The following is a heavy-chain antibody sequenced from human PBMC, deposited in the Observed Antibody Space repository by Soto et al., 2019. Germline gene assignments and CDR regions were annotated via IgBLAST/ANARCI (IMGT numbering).Heavy chain of an antibody. V-gene: IGHV1-46*01. CDR3: ARDHNPPDTPFFGVVNQNWGFDYYYYGMDV. CDR1: GYTFTSYY. J-gene: IGHJ6*02. CDR2: INPSGGST. D-gene: IGHD3-3*01. Sequence: ASVKVSCKASGYTFTSYYMHWVRQAPGQGLEWMGIINPSGGSTSYAQKFQGRVTMTRDTSTSTVYMELSSLRSEDTAVYYCARDHNPPDTPFFGVVNQNWGFDYYYYGMDVWGQGTTVTVSS.